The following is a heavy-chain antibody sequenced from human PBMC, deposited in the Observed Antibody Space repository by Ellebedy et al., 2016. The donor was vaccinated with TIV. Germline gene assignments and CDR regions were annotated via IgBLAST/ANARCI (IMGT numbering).Heavy chain of an antibody. D-gene: IGHD4-23*01. CDR1: GFTVTTNY. CDR3: ARDAAGNGGKLDY. V-gene: IGHV3-53*01. Sequence: PGGSLRLSCAASGFTVTTNYMNWVRQAQGKGLEWVSVIFSAADGGETHYADSVKGRFTISRDSSKNTLYLQMNSLRAEDTAVYYCARDAAGNGGKLDYWGQGALVTVSS. J-gene: IGHJ4*02. CDR2: IFSAADGGET.